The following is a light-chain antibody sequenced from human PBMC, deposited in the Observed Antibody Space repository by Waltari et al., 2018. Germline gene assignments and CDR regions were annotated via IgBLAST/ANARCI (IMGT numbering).Light chain of an antibody. CDR1: SSDVAIYTL. CDR3: CSYAGNKIMI. Sequence: QPALTQPASLSGSPGQPIPIPCTGPSSDVAIYTLFPWYQQHPGKAPRLMIYEATGRPSGVSNRFSGSKSDNTASLTISGLQAEDGADYYCCSYAGNKIMIFGGGTKLTVL. CDR2: EAT. J-gene: IGLJ2*01. V-gene: IGLV2-23*01.